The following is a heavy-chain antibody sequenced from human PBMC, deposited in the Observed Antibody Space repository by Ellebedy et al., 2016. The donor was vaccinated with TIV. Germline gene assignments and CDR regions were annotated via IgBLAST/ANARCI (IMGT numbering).Heavy chain of an antibody. V-gene: IGHV4-34*01. J-gene: IGHJ4*02. CDR2: INHSGST. Sequence: SETLSLXXAVYGGSFSGYYWSWIRQPPGKGLEWIGEINHSGSTNYNPSLKSRVTISVDTSKNQFSLKLSSVTAADTAVYYCARATTVVTPYYFDYWGQGTLVTVSS. CDR1: GGSFSGYY. CDR3: ARATTVVTPYYFDY. D-gene: IGHD4-23*01.